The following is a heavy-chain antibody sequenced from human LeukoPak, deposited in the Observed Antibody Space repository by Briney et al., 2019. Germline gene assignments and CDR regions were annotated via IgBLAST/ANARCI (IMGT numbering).Heavy chain of an antibody. CDR2: IYYSGDT. J-gene: IGHJ3*02. CDR1: GGSISSSSNY. D-gene: IGHD6-19*01. V-gene: IGHV4-39*01. CDR3: ARADNPGAVAGTKAFDI. Sequence: SETLSLTCSVSGGSISSSSNYWGWIRQPPGKGLEWIGSIYYSGDTYYNPSLRSRVIISVDTSKNQFSLKLTSVTAADTAVYYCARADNPGAVAGTKAFDIWGQGTMVTVSS.